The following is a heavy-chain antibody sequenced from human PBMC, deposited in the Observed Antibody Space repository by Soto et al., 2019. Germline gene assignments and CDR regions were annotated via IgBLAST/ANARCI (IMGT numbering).Heavy chain of an antibody. CDR2: IYSGGST. J-gene: IGHJ4*02. V-gene: IGHV3-66*01. D-gene: IGHD3-10*01. CDR3: ARVFLGSGSYIGSTEQLEIE. CDR1: GFTVSSNY. Sequence: GGSLRLSCAASGFTVSSNYMSWVRQAPGKGLEWVSVIYSGGSTYYADSVKGRFTISRDNSKNTLYLQMNSLRAEDTAVYYCARVFLGSGSYIGSTEQLEIEWGQGTLVTVSS.